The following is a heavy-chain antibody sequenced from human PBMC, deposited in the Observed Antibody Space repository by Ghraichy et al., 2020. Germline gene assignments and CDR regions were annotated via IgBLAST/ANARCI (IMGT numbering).Heavy chain of an antibody. D-gene: IGHD5-24*01. V-gene: IGHV4-4*02. J-gene: IGHJ4*02. CDR1: GGSITTKNY. CDR2: IYHRGNT. CDR3: ARNGGYNQDY. Sequence: ESLNISCDVSGGSITTKNYWSWVRQSPGRGLEWIGEIYHRGNTNYNPSLSSRLTLSLDKSRNRFSLRLDFVTAADTAVYYCARNGGYNQDYWGQGILVTVSS.